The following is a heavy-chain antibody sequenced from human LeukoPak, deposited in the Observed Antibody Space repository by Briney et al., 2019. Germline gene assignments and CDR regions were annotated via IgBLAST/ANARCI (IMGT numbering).Heavy chain of an antibody. Sequence: GGSLRLSCAASGFTVSSNYMSWVRQAPGKGLEWVSVIYSGGSTYYADSVKGRFTISRDSAKNSLYLQMNSLRAEDTAVYYCARDYAKEGYMDVWGKGTTVTVSS. D-gene: IGHD2-8*01. CDR2: IYSGGST. J-gene: IGHJ6*03. V-gene: IGHV3-66*01. CDR1: GFTVSSNY. CDR3: ARDYAKEGYMDV.